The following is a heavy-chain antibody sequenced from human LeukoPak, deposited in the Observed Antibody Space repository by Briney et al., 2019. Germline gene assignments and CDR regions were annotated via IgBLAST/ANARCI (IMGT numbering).Heavy chain of an antibody. CDR1: GFTFDDYG. V-gene: IGHV3-20*04. CDR3: ARDGDTAMVQQYYYYGMDV. D-gene: IGHD5-18*01. J-gene: IGHJ6*02. Sequence: GGSLRLSCAASGFTFDDYGMSWVSQAPGKGLEWVSGINWNGGSTGYADSVKGRFTISRDNAKNSLYLQMNSLRAEDTALYYCARDGDTAMVQQYYYYGMDVWGQGTTVTVSS. CDR2: INWNGGST.